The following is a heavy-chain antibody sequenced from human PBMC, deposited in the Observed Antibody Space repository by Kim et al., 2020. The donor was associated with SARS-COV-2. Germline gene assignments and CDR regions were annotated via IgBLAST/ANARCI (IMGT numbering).Heavy chain of an antibody. D-gene: IGHD2-2*01. J-gene: IGHJ6*02. CDR3: TRAAGSKTGMDV. CDR1: GLSVSDHY. Sequence: GGSLRLSCAASGLSVSDHYMDWVRQAPGKGLELVGRSRDKVNSYTTEYAASVKGRFTISRDESKNSLYLQMNSLETEDTAVYYCTRAAGSKTGMDVWGQG. V-gene: IGHV3-72*01. CDR2: SRDKVNSYTT.